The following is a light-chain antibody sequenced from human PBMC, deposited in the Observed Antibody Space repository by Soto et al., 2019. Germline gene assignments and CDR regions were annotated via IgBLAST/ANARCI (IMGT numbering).Light chain of an antibody. J-gene: IGKJ3*01. CDR2: DAS. CDR1: QDISNY. CDR3: QQYDNLPFT. V-gene: IGKV1-33*01. Sequence: DIQMTQSPSSLSASVGDRVTITCQASQDISNYLNWYQQKPGKAPKLLIYDASNLETGVPSRFSGSRSGTDFTFTISSLQPEDIATYYCQQYDNLPFTVGPGTKVDIK.